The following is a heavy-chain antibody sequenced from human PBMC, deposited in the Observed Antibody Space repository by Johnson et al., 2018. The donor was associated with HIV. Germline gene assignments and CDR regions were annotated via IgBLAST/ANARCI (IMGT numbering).Heavy chain of an antibody. V-gene: IGHV3-66*01. CDR1: GFTVSSNY. D-gene: IGHD1-1*01. Sequence: VQLVESGGGLVQPGGSLRLSCAASGFTVSSNYMSWVRQAPGKGLEWVSVIYSGGSTYYADSVKGRFTISRDNSKNTLYLQMNSLRAEDTAVYYCARDRTPNRAAFDIWGQGTMVTVSS. CDR2: IYSGGST. CDR3: ARDRTPNRAAFDI. J-gene: IGHJ3*02.